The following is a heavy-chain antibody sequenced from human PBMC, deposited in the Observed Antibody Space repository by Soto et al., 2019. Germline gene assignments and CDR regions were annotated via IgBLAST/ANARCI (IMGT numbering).Heavy chain of an antibody. CDR3: ARGEGIAVV. CDR2: ISYDGSNK. D-gene: IGHD6-19*01. Sequence: QVQLVESGGGVVQPGRSLRLSCAASGFTFSSYAMHWVRQAPGKGLEWVAVISYDGSNKYYADSVKGRFTISRDNSKNTLYLQMNSLRAEDTAVYYCARGEGIAVVWGQGTLVTVSS. CDR1: GFTFSSYA. J-gene: IGHJ4*02. V-gene: IGHV3-30-3*01.